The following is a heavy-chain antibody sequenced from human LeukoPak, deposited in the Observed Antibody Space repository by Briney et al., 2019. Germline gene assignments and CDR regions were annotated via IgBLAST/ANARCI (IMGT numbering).Heavy chain of an antibody. J-gene: IGHJ4*02. CDR1: GGSFSGYY. CDR3: ARGIGFDY. V-gene: IGHV4-34*01. Sequence: SETLSLTCAVHGGSFSGYYWSWIRQPPGKGLEWIGEINHSGSTNYNPSLKSRVTISVDTSKNQFSLKLSSVTAADTAVYYCARGIGFDYWGQGTLVTVSS. D-gene: IGHD3-10*01. CDR2: INHSGST.